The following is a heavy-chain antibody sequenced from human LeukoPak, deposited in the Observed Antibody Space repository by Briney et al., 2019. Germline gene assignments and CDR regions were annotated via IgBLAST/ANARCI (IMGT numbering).Heavy chain of an antibody. V-gene: IGHV3-9*01. J-gene: IGHJ4*02. CDR1: GFTFDDYA. D-gene: IGHD6-13*01. CDR3: ARGGGSGRYGLPFDS. CDR2: ISWNSGSI. Sequence: GRSLRLSCAASGFTFDDYAMHWVRQAPGKGLEWVSGISWNSGSIGYADSVKGRFTISRDNAKNSVYLQMNGLTDEDTAVYYCARGGGSGRYGLPFDSWGQGTLVTVSS.